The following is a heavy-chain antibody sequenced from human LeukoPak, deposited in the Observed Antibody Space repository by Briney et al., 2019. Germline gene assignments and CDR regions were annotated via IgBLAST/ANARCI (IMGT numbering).Heavy chain of an antibody. V-gene: IGHV3-21*01. D-gene: IGHD4-17*01. CDR1: GFTFSTYS. Sequence: PGGSLRLSCAASGFTFSTYSMSWVRQSPGKGLEWVSSLSASSGYIYYADSVKGRFTISRDNAKNSMYLQMNSLRAEDTAVYYCARDDGRNGEYDYWGQGTLVT. CDR3: ARDDGRNGEYDY. J-gene: IGHJ4*02. CDR2: LSASSGYI.